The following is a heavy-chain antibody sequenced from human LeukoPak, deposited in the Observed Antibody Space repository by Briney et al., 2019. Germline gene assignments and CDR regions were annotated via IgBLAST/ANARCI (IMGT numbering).Heavy chain of an antibody. V-gene: IGHV4-34*01. CDR3: ARASHWNQLHYFDY. J-gene: IGHJ4*02. D-gene: IGHD1-1*01. CDR1: GGSFSGYY. CDR2: INHSGST. Sequence: SETLSLTCAVYGGSFSGYYWSWIRQPPGKGLEWIGEINHSGSTNYNPSLKSRVTISVDKSKNQFSLRLSSVTAADTAVYYCARASHWNQLHYFDYWGQGTLVTVSS.